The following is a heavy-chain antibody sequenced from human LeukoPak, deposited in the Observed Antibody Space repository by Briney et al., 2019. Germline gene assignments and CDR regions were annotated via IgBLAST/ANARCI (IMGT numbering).Heavy chain of an antibody. CDR1: GFTFSSYT. Sequence: HPGGSLRLSCAASGFTFSSYTMNWVRQAPGKGLEWVSYISRSGSTTYYADSVKGRFTISRDNAKNSLYLQMNSLRAEDTAVYYCARDLRGGYMDVWGKGTTVTVSS. CDR3: ARDLRGGYMDV. D-gene: IGHD3-10*01. V-gene: IGHV3-48*04. CDR2: ISRSGSTT. J-gene: IGHJ6*03.